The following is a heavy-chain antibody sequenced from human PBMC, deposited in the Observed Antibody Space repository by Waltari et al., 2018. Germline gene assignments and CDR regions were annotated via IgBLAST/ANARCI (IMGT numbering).Heavy chain of an antibody. Sequence: QVQLQESGPGLVKPSETLSLTCTVSGGPLSSYYWSWIRQPPGKGLEWIGYIYYSGSTSYNPSLMSRVTISVDTSKNQFSLKLSSVTAADTAVYYCARYYYGSGSYLDYWGQGTLVTVSA. V-gene: IGHV4-59*01. CDR2: IYYSGST. J-gene: IGHJ4*02. CDR3: ARYYYGSGSYLDY. D-gene: IGHD3-10*01. CDR1: GGPLSSYY.